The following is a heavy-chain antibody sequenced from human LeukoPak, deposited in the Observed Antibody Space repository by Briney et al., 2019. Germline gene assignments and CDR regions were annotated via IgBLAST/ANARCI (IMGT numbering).Heavy chain of an antibody. D-gene: IGHD3-22*01. V-gene: IGHV4-39*01. J-gene: IGHJ4*02. Sequence: SETLSLTCTVSGGSIISSSYYWGWIRQPPGKGLEWIGSIYYSGSTYYNPSLKSRVTISVDTSKNQFSLKLSSVTAADTAVYYYARGPYYYDSSGYLAYDYWGQGTLVTVSS. CDR2: IYYSGST. CDR3: ARGPYYYDSSGYLAYDY. CDR1: GGSIISSSYY.